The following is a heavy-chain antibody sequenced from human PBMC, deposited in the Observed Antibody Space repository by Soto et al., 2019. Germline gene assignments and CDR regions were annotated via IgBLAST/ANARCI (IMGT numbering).Heavy chain of an antibody. CDR3: AKVVAVPAAIDYYHGMDV. CDR1: GFTFSSYA. Sequence: LGGSLRLSCSASGFTFSSYAMSWVRQAPGKGLEWVSAISGSGEITYYADSVKGRFTFSRDNSKNTLYLQMNSLRAEDTAVYYCAKVVAVPAAIDYYHGMDVWGQGTTVTVSS. V-gene: IGHV3-23*01. J-gene: IGHJ6*02. CDR2: ISGSGEIT. D-gene: IGHD2-2*01.